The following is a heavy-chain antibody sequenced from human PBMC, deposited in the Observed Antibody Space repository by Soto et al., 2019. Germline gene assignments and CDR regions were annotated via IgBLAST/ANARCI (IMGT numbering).Heavy chain of an antibody. CDR1: GYTFSDYY. D-gene: IGHD1-1*01. Sequence: ASVKVSCKASGYTFSDYYIHWVRQAPGQGLEWMGWINPNSGGTKYAPRFQGGVTMTRDTSITTAYMELSRLRSGDTAVYYCAREPATAKPEGVDFWGQGTLVTVSS. V-gene: IGHV1-2*02. CDR3: AREPATAKPEGVDF. CDR2: INPNSGGT. J-gene: IGHJ4*02.